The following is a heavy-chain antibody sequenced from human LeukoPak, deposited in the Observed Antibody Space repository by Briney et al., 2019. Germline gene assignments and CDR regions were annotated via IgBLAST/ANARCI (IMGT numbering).Heavy chain of an antibody. Sequence: GGSLRLSCAASGFTFSSYAMSWVRQAPGKGLEWVSAISGSGGSTYYADSVKGRFTISRDNSKNTLYLQMNSLRAEDTAVYYCAKAYYDFWSGYYPLFDYWGQGTQVTVSS. D-gene: IGHD3-3*01. V-gene: IGHV3-23*01. CDR2: ISGSGGST. CDR1: GFTFSSYA. CDR3: AKAYYDFWSGYYPLFDY. J-gene: IGHJ4*02.